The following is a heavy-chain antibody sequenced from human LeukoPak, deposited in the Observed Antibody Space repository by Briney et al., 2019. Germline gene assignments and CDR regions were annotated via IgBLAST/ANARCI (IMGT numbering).Heavy chain of an antibody. V-gene: IGHV3-49*04. CDR2: IRSKAYGGTT. CDR1: GFTFGDYA. Sequence: GGSLRLSCTASGFTFGDYAMSWVRQAPGKGLEWVGFIRSKAYGGTTEYAASVKGRFTISRDDSKSIAYLQMNSLKTEDTAVYYCTRDPPYYDFWSGYYNYWGQGTLVTVSS. D-gene: IGHD3-3*01. CDR3: TRDPPYYDFWSGYYNY. J-gene: IGHJ4*02.